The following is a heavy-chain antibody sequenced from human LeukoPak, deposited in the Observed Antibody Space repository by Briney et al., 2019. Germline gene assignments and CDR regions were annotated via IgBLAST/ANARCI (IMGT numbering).Heavy chain of an antibody. CDR2: MNPNSGNT. D-gene: IGHD6-19*01. Sequence: ASVKVSCKASGYTFTTYDINWVRQATGQGLEWMGWMNPNSGNTGYTQKFQSRVTMTRNTSISTAYMELSSLRSEDTAVYYCVRGRGSGHKENWFDPWGQGTLVTVSS. CDR3: VRGRGSGHKENWFDP. J-gene: IGHJ5*02. V-gene: IGHV1-8*01. CDR1: GYTFTTYD.